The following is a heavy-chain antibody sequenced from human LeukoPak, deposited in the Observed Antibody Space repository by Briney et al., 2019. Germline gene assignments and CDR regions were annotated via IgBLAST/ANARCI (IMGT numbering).Heavy chain of an antibody. J-gene: IGHJ4*02. CDR1: GFTVSSNY. D-gene: IGHD2-21*02. CDR3: ARASTYCGGDCYSN. CDR2: IYSGGST. V-gene: IGHV3-66*01. Sequence: GGSLRLSCAASGFTVSSNYMSWVRQAPGKGLEWVSVIYSGGSTYYADSVKGRFTISRDNSKNTLYLQMNSLRAEDTAVYYCARASTYCGGDCYSNWGQGTLVTVSS.